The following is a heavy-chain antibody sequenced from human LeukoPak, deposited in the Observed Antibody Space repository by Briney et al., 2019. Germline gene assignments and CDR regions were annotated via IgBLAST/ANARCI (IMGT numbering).Heavy chain of an antibody. CDR1: GYTFTSYA. CDR3: ARGLGYCSGYSCYPGD. V-gene: IGHV7-4-1*02. CDR2: INTNAGIP. Sequence: ASVKVSCKASGYTFTSYAMNWVRQAPGQGLEWMGWINTNAGIPTYAQGFTGRFVFSLDTSVSTAYLQITSLEAGDTAVYYCARGLGYCSGYSCYPGDWGQGTLVTVSS. J-gene: IGHJ4*02. D-gene: IGHD2-15*01.